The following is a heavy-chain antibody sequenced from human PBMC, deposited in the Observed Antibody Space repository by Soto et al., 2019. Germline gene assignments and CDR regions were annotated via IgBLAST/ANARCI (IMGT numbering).Heavy chain of an antibody. D-gene: IGHD1-26*01. CDR2: IYYSGST. CDR3: ARRYGSAIDY. V-gene: IGHV4-59*08. J-gene: IGHJ4*02. CDR1: GGSIISYY. Sequence: SETLSLTCTVSGGSIISYYWSWIRQPPGKGLEWIGYIYYSGSTNYNPSLKSRVTISVDTSKNQFSLKLCSVTAADTAVYYCARRYGSAIDYWGQGTLVTVS.